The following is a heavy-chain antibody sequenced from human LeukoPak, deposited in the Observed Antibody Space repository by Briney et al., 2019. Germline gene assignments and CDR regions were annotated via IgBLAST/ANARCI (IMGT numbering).Heavy chain of an antibody. CDR1: GGSLSNNY. V-gene: IGHV4-59*01. CDR2: FHDSEST. Sequence: SETLSPTRNVSGGSLSNNYWSWVRQPPREGLGWIGYFHDSESTNYNPSLKSRVSISVDTSKNQVSLKLTSVTAADTAVYHCARGDASGRPGIAFDYWGQGTLVTVSS. J-gene: IGHJ4*02. CDR3: ARGDASGRPGIAFDY. D-gene: IGHD1-26*01.